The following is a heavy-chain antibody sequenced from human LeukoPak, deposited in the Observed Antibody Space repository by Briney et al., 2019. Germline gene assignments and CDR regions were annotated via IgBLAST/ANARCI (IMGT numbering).Heavy chain of an antibody. D-gene: IGHD3/OR15-3a*01. V-gene: IGHV3-23*01. Sequence: GGSLRLSCAASGFAFSIYTMSWVRQAPGKGLVWVSIISGSGDNKYHADSVKGRFTISRDNSKNTLYLQMNSLRAEDTAVYYCAKRLNLDYDYWGQGTLVTVSS. CDR1: GFAFSIYT. J-gene: IGHJ4*02. CDR3: AKRLNLDYDY. CDR2: ISGSGDNK.